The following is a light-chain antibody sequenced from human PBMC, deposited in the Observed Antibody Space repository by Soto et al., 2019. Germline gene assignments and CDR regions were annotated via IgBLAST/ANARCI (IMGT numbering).Light chain of an antibody. Sequence: EIVMTQSPATLSVSPGERATLSCRASQRVSSNLAWYQQNPGQAPRLLIYGASARATDIPARFSGSGSGTEFTLTISSLQSEDFAVYFCQQYNNWPQTFGPGTKVEIK. CDR2: GAS. V-gene: IGKV3-15*01. CDR3: QQYNNWPQT. CDR1: QRVSSN. J-gene: IGKJ1*01.